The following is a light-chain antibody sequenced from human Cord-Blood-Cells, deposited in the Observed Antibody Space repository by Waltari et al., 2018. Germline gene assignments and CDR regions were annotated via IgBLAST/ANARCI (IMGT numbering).Light chain of an antibody. CDR2: DAS. Sequence: ILLPQSPPTQAVSPGERANLSCSASQSVSSYLAWYQQKPGQAPRLLIYDASNRATGIPARFSGSGSGTDFTLTISSLEPEDFAVYYCQQRSNWQTFGQGTKVEIK. CDR3: QQRSNWQT. J-gene: IGKJ1*01. V-gene: IGKV3-11*01. CDR1: QSVSSY.